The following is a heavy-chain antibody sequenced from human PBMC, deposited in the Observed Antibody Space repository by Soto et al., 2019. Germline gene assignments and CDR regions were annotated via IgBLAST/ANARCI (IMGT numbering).Heavy chain of an antibody. J-gene: IGHJ4*02. CDR2: IVVGSGNT. D-gene: IGHD6-19*01. CDR3: AAAGYSSGWYEKWGGY. V-gene: IGHV1-58*02. CDR1: GFTFTSSA. Sequence: QMQLVQSGPEVKKPGTSVKVSCKASGFTFTSSAMQWVRQARGQRLEWIGWIVVGSGNTNYAQKFQERVTITRDMXTXIAYMELSSLRSEDTAVYYCAAAGYSSGWYEKWGGYWGQGTLVTVSS.